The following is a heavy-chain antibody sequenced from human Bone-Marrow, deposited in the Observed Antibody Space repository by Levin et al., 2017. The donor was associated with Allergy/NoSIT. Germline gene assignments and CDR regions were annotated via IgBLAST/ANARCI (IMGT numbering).Heavy chain of an antibody. D-gene: IGHD7-27*01. J-gene: IGHJ4*02. V-gene: IGHV3-23*01. CDR1: GFTFSSHV. CDR2: VTNNDDAT. CDR3: ARRGPNWGFFDY. Sequence: EASVKVSCAASGFTFSSHVMNWVRQAPGKGLEWVSSVTNNDDATYYADSVKGRFTISRDNSKNTLYLQMNSLSAEDTALYYCARRGPNWGFFDYWGLGTLVTVSS.